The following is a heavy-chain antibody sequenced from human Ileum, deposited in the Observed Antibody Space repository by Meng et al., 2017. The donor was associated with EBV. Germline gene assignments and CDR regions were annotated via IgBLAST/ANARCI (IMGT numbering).Heavy chain of an antibody. J-gene: IGHJ5*01. CDR1: GYIFSDYY. CDR2: VDPNDDEI. Sequence: EVQLVQPGADVKKPGSSVKISCKAYGYIFSDYYLHWVRQAPGKGLEWLGLVDPNDDEIKYADKFRDRVTMTADTSTDTAYMELSTLRSDDTAVYFCTTGTGATSPWFDSWGQGTLVTVSS. CDR3: TTGTGATSPWFDS. V-gene: IGHV1-69-2*01. D-gene: IGHD1-1*01.